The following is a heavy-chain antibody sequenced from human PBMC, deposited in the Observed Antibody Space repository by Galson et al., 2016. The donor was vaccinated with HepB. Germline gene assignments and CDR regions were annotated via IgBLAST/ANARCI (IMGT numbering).Heavy chain of an antibody. J-gene: IGHJ4*02. CDR3: ARESYYGGNSLDQYYFDC. Sequence: SLRLSCAVSGFTFSSYSMDWVRQAPGKGLEWVSYITSSSSTIYYADSVKGRFTISRDNAKNSLYLQMNSLRDEDTAVYYCARESYYGGNSLDQYYFDCWGQGTLVTVSS. CDR1: GFTFSSYS. D-gene: IGHD4-23*01. CDR2: ITSSSSTI. V-gene: IGHV3-48*02.